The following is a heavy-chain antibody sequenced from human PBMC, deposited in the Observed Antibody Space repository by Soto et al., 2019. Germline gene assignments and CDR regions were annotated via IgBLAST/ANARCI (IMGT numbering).Heavy chain of an antibody. CDR1: GYTFTDYY. D-gene: IGHD1-26*01. V-gene: IGHV1-2*04. CDR2: IDGDSGDT. Sequence: QVLLVQSGAEVKKPGASVKVSCKASGYTFTDYYIHWVRQAPGQGLEWMGWIDGDSGDTKYAQKFQDWVTMTRDTXIDXAYMELSRLTSDDTAVYYCARTPNNGRAGVYGMDVWGQGTTVTVSS. J-gene: IGHJ6*02. CDR3: ARTPNNGRAGVYGMDV.